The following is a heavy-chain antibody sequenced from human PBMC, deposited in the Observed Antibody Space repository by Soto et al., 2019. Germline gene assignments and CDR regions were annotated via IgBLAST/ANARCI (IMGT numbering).Heavy chain of an antibody. Sequence: QVQLQQSGPGLVKPSQTLSLTCAISGDSVSSSSAVWNWIRQSPSRGLEWLGRTYYRSKWYNEYEVSVKSRIIINPDTPKNHFALQLNSVTPEDTAGYYCARGMGKVTPSFDFWGQGTLVTVSS. J-gene: IGHJ4*02. CDR1: GDSVSSSSAV. CDR2: TYYRSKWYN. CDR3: ARGMGKVTPSFDF. D-gene: IGHD1-26*01. V-gene: IGHV6-1*01.